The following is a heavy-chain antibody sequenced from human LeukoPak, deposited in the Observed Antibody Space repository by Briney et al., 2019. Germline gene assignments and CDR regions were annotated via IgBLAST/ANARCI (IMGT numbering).Heavy chain of an antibody. CDR1: GVNVSTET. D-gene: IGHD6-13*01. J-gene: IGHJ5*02. V-gene: IGHV3-21*01. Sequence: PGGTLIRSCGASGVNVSTETLSWVRKAKGKGLEWVSSISTSSIYIYYADSLKGRFTISRDNSKNTLYLQMNSLRAEDTAVYYCAKGWQQLVGAPREFDPWGQGTLVTVSS. CDR3: AKGWQQLVGAPREFDP. CDR2: ISTSSIYI.